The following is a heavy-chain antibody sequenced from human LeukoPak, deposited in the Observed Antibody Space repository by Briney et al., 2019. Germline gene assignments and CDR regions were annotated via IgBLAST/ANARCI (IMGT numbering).Heavy chain of an antibody. CDR1: RFTFSTYW. CDR3: ARSYSSSWYRVHFDY. CDR2: INSDGSST. V-gene: IGHV3-74*01. Sequence: GGSLRLSCAASRFTFSTYWMHWVRQAPGKGLVWVSRINSDGSSTGYADSVKGRFTISRDNAKNTLYLQMNSLRAEDTAVYYCARSYSSSWYRVHFDYWGQGTLVTVSS. D-gene: IGHD6-13*01. J-gene: IGHJ4*02.